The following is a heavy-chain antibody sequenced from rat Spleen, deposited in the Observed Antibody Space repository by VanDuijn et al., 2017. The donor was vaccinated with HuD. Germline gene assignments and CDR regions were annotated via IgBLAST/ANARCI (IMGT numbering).Heavy chain of an antibody. Sequence: EVQLVESGGGLVQPGRSMKLSCAASGFTFSNYGMAWVRQAPKKGLEWVASISYDGGSTYYRDSVKGRFTLSRDNTKSTLSLQMDSLRSEDTATYYCARRHYGYTDYFDYWGQGVMVPVSS. D-gene: IGHD1-11*01. CDR1: GFTFSNYG. CDR2: ISYDGGST. V-gene: IGHV5-25*01. CDR3: ARRHYGYTDYFDY. J-gene: IGHJ2*01.